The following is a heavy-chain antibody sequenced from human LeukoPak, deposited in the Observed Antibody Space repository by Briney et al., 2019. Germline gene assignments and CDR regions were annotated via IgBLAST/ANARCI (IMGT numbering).Heavy chain of an antibody. CDR1: GFTFSSYS. CDR2: ISTSSIYI. J-gene: IGHJ5*02. CDR3: AKDKFSVAVVADRLKWFDP. D-gene: IGHD2-15*01. Sequence: GGSLRLSCAASGFTFSSYSMNWVRQAPGKGLEWVSFISTSSIYIYYADSVKGRFTISRDNAKNSLYLQMNSLSADDTAVYYCAKDKFSVAVVADRLKWFDPWGQGTLVTVSS. V-gene: IGHV3-21*04.